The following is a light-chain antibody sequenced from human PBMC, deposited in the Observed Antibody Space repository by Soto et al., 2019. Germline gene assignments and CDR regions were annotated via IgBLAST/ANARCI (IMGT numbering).Light chain of an antibody. CDR3: ISYTSSSTWV. J-gene: IGLJ3*02. CDR2: EVR. CDR1: SSDVGGYNY. V-gene: IGLV2-14*01. Sequence: QSALTQPASVSRSPGQSITISCTGTSSDVGGYNYVSWYQQHPGKVPKLMIYEVRNRPSGVSDRFSGSRSGNTASLTISGLQAEDESDYYCISYTSSSTWVFGGGTQLTVL.